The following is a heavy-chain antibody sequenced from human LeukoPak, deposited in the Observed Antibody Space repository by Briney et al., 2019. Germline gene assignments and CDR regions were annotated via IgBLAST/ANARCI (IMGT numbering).Heavy chain of an antibody. J-gene: IGHJ6*02. D-gene: IGHD3-9*01. V-gene: IGHV3-53*01. Sequence: PGGSLRLSCAASGFTVSSNYMSWVRQAPGKGLEWVSVIYSGGSTYYADSVKGRFTISRDNSKNTLYLQMNSLRAEDTAVYFCTLVGSYDTLTGFRFPPYFYGMDVWGQGATVTVSS. CDR3: TLVGSYDTLTGFRFPPYFYGMDV. CDR2: IYSGGST. CDR1: GFTVSSNY.